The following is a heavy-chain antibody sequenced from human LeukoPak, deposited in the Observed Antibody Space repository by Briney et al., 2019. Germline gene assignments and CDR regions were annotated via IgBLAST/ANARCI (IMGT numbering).Heavy chain of an antibody. Sequence: SETLSLTCTVSGDSISTYFWSWIRQPAGKGLEWIGRLYPSGSTTYNPSLRSRVTMSVDTSKNHFSLKMNSVTAADTAVYYCARRLVAFDIWGQGTMVTVSS. CDR2: LYPSGST. CDR1: GDSISTYF. D-gene: IGHD3-16*01. J-gene: IGHJ3*02. CDR3: ARRLVAFDI. V-gene: IGHV4-4*07.